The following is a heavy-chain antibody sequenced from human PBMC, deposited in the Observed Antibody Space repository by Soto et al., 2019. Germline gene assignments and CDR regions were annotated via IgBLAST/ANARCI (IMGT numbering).Heavy chain of an antibody. CDR2: ISSSSSTI. J-gene: IGHJ3*01. CDR1: GFTFSSYS. Sequence: PGGSLRLSCTASGFTFSSYSMNWVRQAPGKGLEWVSYISSSSSTIYYADSVEGRFTISRDNAKNSLYLQMNSLRDEDTAVYYCASQEAAVIGPDAFDVWGQGTMVTVSS. D-gene: IGHD3-16*02. V-gene: IGHV3-48*02. CDR3: ASQEAAVIGPDAFDV.